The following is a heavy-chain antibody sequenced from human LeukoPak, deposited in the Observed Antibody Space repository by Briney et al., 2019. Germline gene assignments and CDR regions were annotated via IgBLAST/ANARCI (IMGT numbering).Heavy chain of an antibody. D-gene: IGHD3-22*01. CDR2: IYPGDSDT. Sequence: GESLKISCKGSGYSFTSYWIGWVRQMPGKGLEWMGIIYPGDSDTRYSPSFQGQATISADKSISTAYLQWSSLKASDTAMYYCARARYYYDSSGYYVDAFDIWGQGTMVTVSS. V-gene: IGHV5-51*01. CDR1: GYSFTSYW. CDR3: ARARYYYDSSGYYVDAFDI. J-gene: IGHJ3*02.